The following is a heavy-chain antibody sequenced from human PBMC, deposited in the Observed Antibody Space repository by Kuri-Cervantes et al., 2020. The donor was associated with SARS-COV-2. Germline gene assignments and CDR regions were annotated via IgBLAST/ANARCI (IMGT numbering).Heavy chain of an antibody. Sequence: ESLKISCTVSGGSISSYYWSWIRQPPGKGLEWIGYIYYSGSTNYNPSLKSRVTISVDTSKNQFSLKLSSVTAADTAVYYCARSSGDIVVVPVFDPWGQGTLVTVSS. CDR2: IYYSGST. D-gene: IGHD2-2*01. CDR1: GGSISSYY. J-gene: IGHJ5*02. V-gene: IGHV4-59*01. CDR3: ARSSGDIVVVPVFDP.